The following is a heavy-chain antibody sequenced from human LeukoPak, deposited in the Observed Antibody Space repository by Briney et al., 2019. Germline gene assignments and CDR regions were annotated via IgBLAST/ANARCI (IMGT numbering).Heavy chain of an antibody. CDR3: ASLVQQWLADAGGYYYYMDV. Sequence: SVKVSCKASGGTFSSYAISWVRQAPGQGLESMGRIIPIFGTANYAQKFQGRVTITTDESTSTAYMELSSLRSEDTAVYYCASLVQQWLADAGGYYYYMDVWGKGTTVTVSS. J-gene: IGHJ6*03. CDR1: GGTFSSYA. D-gene: IGHD6-19*01. CDR2: IIPIFGTA. V-gene: IGHV1-69*05.